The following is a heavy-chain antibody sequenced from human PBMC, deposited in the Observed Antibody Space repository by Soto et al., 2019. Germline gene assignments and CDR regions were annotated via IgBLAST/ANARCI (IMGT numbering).Heavy chain of an antibody. CDR2: IYYSGST. CDR1: GGSISSYY. V-gene: IGHV4-59*01. J-gene: IGHJ3*02. D-gene: IGHD6-13*01. Sequence: KQSQTLSLTCTVSGGSISSYYWSWIRQPPGKGLEWIGYIYYSGSTNYNPSLKSRVTISVDTSKNQFSLKLSSVTAADTAVYYCAREWRIAAAGDAFDIWGQGTMVTVSS. CDR3: AREWRIAAAGDAFDI.